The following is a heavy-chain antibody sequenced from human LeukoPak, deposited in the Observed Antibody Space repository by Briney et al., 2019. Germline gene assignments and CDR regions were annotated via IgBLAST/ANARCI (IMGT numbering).Heavy chain of an antibody. D-gene: IGHD3-10*01. J-gene: IGHJ4*02. CDR2: INDSGGST. V-gene: IGHV3-23*01. CDR1: GFTFSSYA. CDR3: AKADGSGNYSPHFDY. Sequence: PGGSLRLSCAASGFTFSSYAMSWVRQAPGKGLEWVSTINDSGGSTYYADSVKGRFTISRDNSEDTLYLQMNSLRAEDTAIYYCAKADGSGNYSPHFDYWGQGTLVTVSS.